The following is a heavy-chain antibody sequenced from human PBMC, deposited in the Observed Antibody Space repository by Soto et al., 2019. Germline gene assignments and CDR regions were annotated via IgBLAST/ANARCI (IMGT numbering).Heavy chain of an antibody. J-gene: IGHJ4*02. Sequence: QVQLVQSGAEVKKPGASVKVSCKASGYTFTSYGISWVRQAPGQGLEWMGWISAYNGNTNYAQKRQGNIHMTTDPHTRTAYMALRRLRSDDTAVSYCARGSWFDDYWGQGTLVTVSS. D-gene: IGHD3-10*01. CDR2: ISAYNGNT. CDR1: GYTFTSYG. V-gene: IGHV1-18*01. CDR3: ARGSWFDDY.